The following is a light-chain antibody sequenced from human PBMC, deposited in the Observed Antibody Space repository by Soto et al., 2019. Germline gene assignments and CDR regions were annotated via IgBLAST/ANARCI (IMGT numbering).Light chain of an antibody. Sequence: EAVLTRSPATLSLSPGERATLSCRASQSVGSYLAWYQQKPGQAPRLLIYDASTRATGIPARFSGSGSGTDFTLTISSLETEDFAVYYCQQRSNWPPLLTFGGGTKVDIK. CDR3: QQRSNWPPLLT. V-gene: IGKV3-11*01. CDR1: QSVGSY. J-gene: IGKJ4*01. CDR2: DAS.